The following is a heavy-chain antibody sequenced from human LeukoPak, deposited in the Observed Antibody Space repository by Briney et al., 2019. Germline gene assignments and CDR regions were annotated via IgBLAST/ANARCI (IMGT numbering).Heavy chain of an antibody. Sequence: GGSLRLSCAASGFTFSSYWMSWVRQAPGKGLEWVANIKQDGSEKYYVDSVKGRFTISRDNSKNTLYLQMNSLRAEDTAVNYCAKGGPGAAMTFFDPWGQGTLVTVSS. V-gene: IGHV3-7*01. D-gene: IGHD2-2*01. CDR3: AKGGPGAAMTFFDP. CDR2: IKQDGSEK. J-gene: IGHJ5*02. CDR1: GFTFSSYW.